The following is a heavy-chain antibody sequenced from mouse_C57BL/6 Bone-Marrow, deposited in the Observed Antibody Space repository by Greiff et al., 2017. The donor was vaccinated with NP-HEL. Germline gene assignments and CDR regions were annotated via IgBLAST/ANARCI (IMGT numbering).Heavy chain of an antibody. CDR3: TRVRGFITTVVATRYFDV. V-gene: IGHV5-9-1*02. J-gene: IGHJ1*03. CDR1: GFTFSSYA. D-gene: IGHD1-1*01. Sequence: EVKLVESGEGLVKPGGSLKLSCAASGFTFSSYAMSWVRQTPEQRLEWVAYISSGGDYIYYAATVQGRFTISRDTARNTLYLQMSSLKSEDTATYDCTRVRGFITTVVATRYFDVWGTGTTVTVSS. CDR2: ISSGGDYI.